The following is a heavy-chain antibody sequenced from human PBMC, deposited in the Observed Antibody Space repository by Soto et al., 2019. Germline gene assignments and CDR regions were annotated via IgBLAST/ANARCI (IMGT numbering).Heavy chain of an antibody. CDR3: ARMGGSGSDYNVAFDI. CDR1: GGSISSGDYY. D-gene: IGHD3-10*01. J-gene: IGHJ3*02. Sequence: SETLSLTCTVSGGSISSGDYYWSWIRQPPGKGLEWIGYIYYSGSTYYNPSLKSRVTISVDTSKNQFSLKLSSVTAADTAVYYCARMGGSGSDYNVAFDIWGQGTMVTVSS. V-gene: IGHV4-30-4*01. CDR2: IYYSGST.